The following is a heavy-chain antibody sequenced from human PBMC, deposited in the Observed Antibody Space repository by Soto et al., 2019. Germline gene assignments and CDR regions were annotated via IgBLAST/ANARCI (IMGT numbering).Heavy chain of an antibody. CDR3: ARGGDYIWGSYRRRYFDY. Sequence: TSDTLSLTCAVYGGSFSGYYCSCIRQPPGKGLEWIGEINHSGSTNYNPSLKSRVTISVDTSKNQFSLKLSAVTAADTAVYYCARGGDYIWGSYRRRYFDYWGQGTLVTVSP. V-gene: IGHV4-34*01. D-gene: IGHD3-16*02. CDR1: GGSFSGYY. CDR2: INHSGST. J-gene: IGHJ4*02.